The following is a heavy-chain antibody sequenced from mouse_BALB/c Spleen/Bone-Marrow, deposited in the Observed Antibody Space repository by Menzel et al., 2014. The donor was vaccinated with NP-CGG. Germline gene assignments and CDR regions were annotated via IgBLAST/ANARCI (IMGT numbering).Heavy chain of an antibody. Sequence: VKLVESGAELMKPGASVKISCKATGYTFSSYWIGGVKQRPGHGLEWIGEILPGRGRITNNEKLKGKATFTADTSSNTAYMHLSSLTSEDSAVYYGASTYDTMDYWGQGTSVTVSS. CDR1: GYTFSSYW. J-gene: IGHJ4*01. CDR3: ASTYDTMDY. V-gene: IGHV1-9*01. CDR2: ILPGRGRI.